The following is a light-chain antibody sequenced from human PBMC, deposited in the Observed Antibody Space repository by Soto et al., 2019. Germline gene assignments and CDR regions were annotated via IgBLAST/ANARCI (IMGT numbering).Light chain of an antibody. J-gene: IGKJ4*01. CDR3: KQLRGNSFT. V-gene: IGKV1-5*01. Sequence: DIQLTQSPSTLSASVGDRVTITCRASQSVFIWLAWYQQKPGRAPKLLIFDGTDLESGVPSRFSGDGSGTEFPLTISSLQLDVFATFYCKQLRGNSFTFGGGTKVEIK. CDR1: QSVFIW. CDR2: DGT.